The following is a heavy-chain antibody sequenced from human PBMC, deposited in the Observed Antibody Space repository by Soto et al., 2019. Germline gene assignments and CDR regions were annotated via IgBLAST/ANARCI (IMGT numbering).Heavy chain of an antibody. CDR2: IHYNGNT. J-gene: IGHJ4*02. Sequence: SETLSLTCSVSGGSISSYYWSWIRQPPGKGLEWIGYIHYNGNTNCNPSLKSRVTISVDTSKNQFSLKLSSVTAADTAVYYCARLVRVAYINYWGQGALVTVSS. V-gene: IGHV4-59*08. D-gene: IGHD6-13*01. CDR3: ARLVRVAYINY. CDR1: GGSISSYY.